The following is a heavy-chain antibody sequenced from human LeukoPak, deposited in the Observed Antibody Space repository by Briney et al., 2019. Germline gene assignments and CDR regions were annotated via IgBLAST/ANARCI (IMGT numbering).Heavy chain of an antibody. Sequence: GGSLRLSCAASGFTFSNYGMHWVRQAPGKGLEWVAVMSYDGSNKYYADSVKGRFTISRDNSKNTLYLQMNSLGAEDTAVYYCARSPPWYYGSGSYFDYWGQGTLVTVSS. CDR3: ARSPPWYYGSGSYFDY. D-gene: IGHD3-10*01. CDR1: GFTFSNYG. J-gene: IGHJ4*02. CDR2: MSYDGSNK. V-gene: IGHV3-30*03.